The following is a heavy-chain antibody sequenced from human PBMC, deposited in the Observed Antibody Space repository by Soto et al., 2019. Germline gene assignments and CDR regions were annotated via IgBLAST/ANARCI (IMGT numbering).Heavy chain of an antibody. CDR3: ARERGYSHGRGAFDI. J-gene: IGHJ3*02. CDR2: INPNSGGT. CDR1: GYTFTGYY. D-gene: IGHD5-18*01. Sequence: GASVKVSCKASGYTFTGYYMHWVRQAPGQGLEWMGWINPNSGGTNYAQKFQGWVTMTRDTSISTAYMELSRLRSDDTAVYYCARERGYSHGRGAFDIWGQGTMVTVSS. V-gene: IGHV1-2*04.